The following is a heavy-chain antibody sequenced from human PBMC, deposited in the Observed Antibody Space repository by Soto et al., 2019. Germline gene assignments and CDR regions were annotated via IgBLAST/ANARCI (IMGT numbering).Heavy chain of an antibody. V-gene: IGHV3-15*07. CDR3: TTDGGYSYGSYYYYGMDV. Sequence: GGSLRLSCAASGFTFSNAWMNWVRQAPGKGLEWVGRIKSKTDGGTTDYAAPVKGRFTISRDDSKNTLYLQMNSLKTEDTAVYYCTTDGGYSYGSYYYYGMDVWGQGTTVTVSS. D-gene: IGHD5-18*01. CDR1: GFTFSNAW. CDR2: IKSKTDGGTT. J-gene: IGHJ6*02.